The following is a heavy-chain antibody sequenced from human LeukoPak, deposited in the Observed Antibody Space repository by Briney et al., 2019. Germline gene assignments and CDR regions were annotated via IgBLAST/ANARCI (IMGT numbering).Heavy chain of an antibody. V-gene: IGHV1-2*02. CDR1: GYIFTGYY. D-gene: IGHD5-12*01. J-gene: IGHJ6*03. CDR2: INPNSGGT. CDR3: ARGRRDIVATIAQIVYYYYYYMDV. Sequence: ASVKVSCKASGYIFTGYYMHWVRQAPGQGLEWMGWINPNSGGTNYAQKFQGRVTMTRDTSISTAYMELRSLRSDDTAVYYCARGRRDIVATIAQIVYYYYYYMDVWGKGTTVTVSS.